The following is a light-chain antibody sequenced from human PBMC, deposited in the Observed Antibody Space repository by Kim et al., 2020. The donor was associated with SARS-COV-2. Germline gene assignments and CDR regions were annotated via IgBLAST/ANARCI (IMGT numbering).Light chain of an antibody. Sequence: GKTARITCGGNNIGSKSVHWYQQKPGQAPVLVIYYDSDRPSGIPERFSGSNSGNTATLTISRVEAGDEADYYCQVWDSSSDHPVFGGGTQLTVL. V-gene: IGLV3-21*04. CDR1: NIGSKS. CDR2: YDS. J-gene: IGLJ2*01. CDR3: QVWDSSSDHPV.